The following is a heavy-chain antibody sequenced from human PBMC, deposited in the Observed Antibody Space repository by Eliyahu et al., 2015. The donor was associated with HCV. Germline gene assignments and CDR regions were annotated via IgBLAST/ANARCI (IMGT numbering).Heavy chain of an antibody. CDR2: ISYSGSX. V-gene: IGHV4-39*01. Sequence: QLQLQESGPGLVKPSETLSLTCTVSGGSXXSSSYXWGWIXQPPGKGLXWIGSISYSGSXYXNPXLKXRITISVDTSKNQLSLNLSSVTAADTAVYYCARQSPAEQWLHDFDYWGQGTLVTVSS. CDR3: ARQSPAEQWLHDFDY. D-gene: IGHD6-19*01. J-gene: IGHJ4*02. CDR1: GGSXXSSSYX.